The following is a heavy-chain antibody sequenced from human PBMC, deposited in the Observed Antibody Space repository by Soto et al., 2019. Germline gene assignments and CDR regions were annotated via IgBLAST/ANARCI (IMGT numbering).Heavy chain of an antibody. J-gene: IGHJ4*01. CDR3: GSVFAY. CDR2: ISHDGSRT. Sequence: EVVVVESGGGLVQPGGSLRLSCAASGFTFSNYWMHWVRQVPGRGLVWVSGISHDGSRTSYADSVKGRFTISRDNAKNTVYLQMNGLRAEDTAGYYCGSVFAYWGHGLLVTVSS. CDR1: GFTFSNYW. V-gene: IGHV3-74*01.